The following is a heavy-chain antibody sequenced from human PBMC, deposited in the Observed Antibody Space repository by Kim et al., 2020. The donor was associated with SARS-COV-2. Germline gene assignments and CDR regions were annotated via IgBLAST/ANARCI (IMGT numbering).Heavy chain of an antibody. D-gene: IGHD2-2*01. CDR2: IDWDDDK. Sequence: SGPTLVNPTQTLTLTCTFSGFSLSTSGMCVSWIRQPPGKALEWLALIDWDDDKYYSTSLKTRLTISKDTSKNQVVLTMTNMDPVDTATYYCARLPKVVVPAAIRLGYYGMDVWGQGTTVTVSS. V-gene: IGHV2-70*01. CDR1: GFSLSTSGMC. CDR3: ARLPKVVVPAAIRLGYYGMDV. J-gene: IGHJ6*02.